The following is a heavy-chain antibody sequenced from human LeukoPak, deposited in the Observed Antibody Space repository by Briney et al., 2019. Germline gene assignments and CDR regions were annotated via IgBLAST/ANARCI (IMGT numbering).Heavy chain of an antibody. CDR3: ARHVGYDFWSGYYELGAFDI. Sequence: SETLSLTCTVSGGSISSGNYYWMWIRQPAGKGLEWIGRLYTSGRTNYNPSLKSRVTISVDTSKNQFSLKLSSVTAADTAVYYCARHVGYDFWSGYYELGAFDIWGQGTMVTVSS. CDR2: LYTSGRT. CDR1: GGSISSGNYY. J-gene: IGHJ3*02. V-gene: IGHV4-61*02. D-gene: IGHD3-3*01.